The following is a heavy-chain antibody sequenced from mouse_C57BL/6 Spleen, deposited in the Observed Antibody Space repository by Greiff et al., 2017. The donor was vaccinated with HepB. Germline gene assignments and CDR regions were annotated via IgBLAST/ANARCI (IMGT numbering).Heavy chain of an antibody. Sequence: VQRVESGPGLVQPSQSLSITCTVSGFSLTSYGVHWVRQSPGKGLEWLGVIWSGGSTDYNAAFISRLSISKDNSKSQVFFKMNSLQADDTAIYYCARSGGYYAMDYWGQGTSVTVSS. CDR1: GFSLTSYG. V-gene: IGHV2-2*01. CDR3: ARSGGYYAMDY. J-gene: IGHJ4*01. CDR2: IWSGGST.